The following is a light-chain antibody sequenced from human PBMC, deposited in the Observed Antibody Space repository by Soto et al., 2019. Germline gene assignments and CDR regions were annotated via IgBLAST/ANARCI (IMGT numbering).Light chain of an antibody. CDR3: SSYTTTSTLVK. CDR1: SSDVGGYNY. CDR2: EVT. J-gene: IGLJ2*01. Sequence: QSVLTQPASVSGSPGQSVTISCTGTSSDVGGYNYVSWYQRHPDKAPKLIIYEVTYRPSGVSNRFSGSKSGNTASLTISGLQAEDEADYYCSSYTTTSTLVKFGGGTKLTVL. V-gene: IGLV2-14*01.